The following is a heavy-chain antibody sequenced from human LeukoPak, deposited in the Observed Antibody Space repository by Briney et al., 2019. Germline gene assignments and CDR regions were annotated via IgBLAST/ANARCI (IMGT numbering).Heavy chain of an antibody. J-gene: IGHJ5*02. CDR1: GFTFSTYN. CDR2: INSDGINT. D-gene: IGHD3-22*01. CDR3: ARDLGQYYDTSDNWFDP. Sequence: GGSLRLSCTASGFTFSTYNINWVRQAPGKGLVWVSRINSDGINTSYADSVKGRFTISRDNAKNTLNLQMNSLRAEDTAVYYCARDLGQYYDTSDNWFDPWGQGTLVTISS. V-gene: IGHV3-74*01.